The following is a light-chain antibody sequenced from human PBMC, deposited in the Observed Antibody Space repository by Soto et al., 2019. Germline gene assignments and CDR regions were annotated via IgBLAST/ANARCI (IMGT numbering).Light chain of an antibody. CDR2: GVS. J-gene: IGKJ2*01. V-gene: IGKV3-20*01. CDR1: QSVTSSY. Sequence: ETVLTQSPGTLSLSPGERATLSCRASQSVTSSYVSWYQKKPGQAPRLLIYGVSSRATGVPDRFSGSGSGTDFTLTISRLEPEDFAVYYCQHYGTSPSMYTFGQGTKLEIK. CDR3: QHYGTSPSMYT.